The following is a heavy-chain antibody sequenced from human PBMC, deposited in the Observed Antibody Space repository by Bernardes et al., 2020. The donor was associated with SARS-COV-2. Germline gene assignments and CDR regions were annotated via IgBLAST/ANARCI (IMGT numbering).Heavy chain of an antibody. J-gene: IGHJ4*02. CDR1: GFKFNTFS. V-gene: IGHV3-21*06. CDR2: ISSGSTYK. Sequence: GWSLRLSCTASGFKFNTFSMIWVRQAPGQGLQWVSSISSGSTYKYYADSVKGRFTTSRDNSQNSMYLHMNSLRVEDTAVYYCARSLNGSGYFDYWGQGTLVTVSS. CDR3: ARSLNGSGYFDY. D-gene: IGHD3-10*01.